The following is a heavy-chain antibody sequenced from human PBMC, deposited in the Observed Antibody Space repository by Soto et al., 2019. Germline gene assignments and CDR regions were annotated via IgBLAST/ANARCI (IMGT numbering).Heavy chain of an antibody. D-gene: IGHD1-26*01. CDR1: GFTFSIYA. CDR2: ISGSGGST. CDR3: AKDLSGNLVGATKGLLDY. Sequence: GGSLRLSCAASGFTFSIYAMSWVRQAPGKGLEWVSAISGSGGSTYYADSVKGRFTISRDNSKNTLYLQMNSLRAEDTAVYYCAKDLSGNLVGATKGLLDYWGQGTLVTVSS. V-gene: IGHV3-23*01. J-gene: IGHJ4*02.